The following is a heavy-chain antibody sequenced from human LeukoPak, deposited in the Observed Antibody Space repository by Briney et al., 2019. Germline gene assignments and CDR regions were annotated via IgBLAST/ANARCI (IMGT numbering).Heavy chain of an antibody. D-gene: IGHD6-13*01. Sequence: ASVKVSCKASGYTFSSYYIHWVRQAPGQGLEWMGTIYPSVDSATYAQKFQGRVTITADESTSTAYMELSSLRSEDTAVYYCARLGSYSSSWYAGAFDIWGQGTMVTVSS. CDR3: ARLGSYSSSWYAGAFDI. V-gene: IGHV1-46*01. CDR1: GYTFSSYY. J-gene: IGHJ3*02. CDR2: IYPSVDSA.